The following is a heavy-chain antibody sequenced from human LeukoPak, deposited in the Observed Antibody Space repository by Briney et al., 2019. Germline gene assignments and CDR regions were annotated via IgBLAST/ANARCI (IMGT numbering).Heavy chain of an antibody. CDR2: IYSGGST. J-gene: IGHJ4*02. CDR3: ARYGLGYSGYDKPFYY. Sequence: GGSLRLSYAASGFTVSSNYMSWVRRAPGKGLEWDSVIYSGGSTYYADSVKGRFTISRDNSKNTLYLQMNSLRAEDTAVYYCARYGLGYSGYDKPFYYWGQGTLVTVSS. V-gene: IGHV3-53*01. D-gene: IGHD5-12*01. CDR1: GFTVSSNY.